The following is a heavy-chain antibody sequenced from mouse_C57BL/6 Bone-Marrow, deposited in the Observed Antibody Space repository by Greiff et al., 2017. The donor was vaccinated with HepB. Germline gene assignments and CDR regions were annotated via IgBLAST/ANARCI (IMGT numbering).Heavy chain of an antibody. J-gene: IGHJ2*01. Sequence: EVKVEESGGGLVQPGGSMKLSCVASGFTFSNYWMNWVRQSPEKGLEWVAQIRLKSDNYATHYAESVKGRFTISRDDSKSSVYLQMNNLRAEDTGIYYCTGGLYYYGSSYDYFDYWGQGTTLTVSS. CDR3: TGGLYYYGSSYDYFDY. D-gene: IGHD1-1*01. CDR2: IRLKSDNYAT. V-gene: IGHV6-3*01. CDR1: GFTFSNYW.